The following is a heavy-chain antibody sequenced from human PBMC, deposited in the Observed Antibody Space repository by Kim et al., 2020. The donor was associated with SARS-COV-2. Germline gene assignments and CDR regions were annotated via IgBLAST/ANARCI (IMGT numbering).Heavy chain of an antibody. CDR1: GGSISSSSYY. CDR2: IYYSGST. CDR3: ARRRITIFGVVTSFDY. Sequence: SETLSLTCTVSGGSISSSSYYWGWIRQPPGKVLEWIGSIYYSGSTYYNPSLKSRVTISVDTSKNQFSLKLSSVTAADTAVYYCARRRITIFGVVTSFDYWGQGTLGAVSS. V-gene: IGHV4-39*01. J-gene: IGHJ4*02. D-gene: IGHD3-3*01.